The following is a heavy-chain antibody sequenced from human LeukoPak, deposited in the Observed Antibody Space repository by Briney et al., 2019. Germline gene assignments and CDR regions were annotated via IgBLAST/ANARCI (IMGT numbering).Heavy chain of an antibody. CDR1: GGSISSGGYW. CDR2: IYHSGST. J-gene: IGHJ2*01. Sequence: SETLSLTCAVSGGSISSGGYWWSWIRQPAGRGLEWMGYIYHSGSTYYNPSQKSRVTISVKRSKTQFSLKLSSVTAADTAVYYCARDSPYWYFDLWGRGTLVTVSS. V-gene: IGHV4-30-2*01. CDR3: ARDSPYWYFDL.